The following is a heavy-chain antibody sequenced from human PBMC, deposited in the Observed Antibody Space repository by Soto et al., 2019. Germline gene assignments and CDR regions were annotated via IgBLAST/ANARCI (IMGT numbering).Heavy chain of an antibody. D-gene: IGHD2-2*02. CDR3: ARQEYCSSTSCYKVDS. Sequence: GESLKISRDGFWYTFNYYLIGWVRQMSGKGLEWMGIIYLRDSNTRYSPTFQGQVTISPDRSINTAYLQWSSLKASDTAMYYCARQEYCSSTSCYKVDSWGQGTLVTVSS. CDR1: WYTFNYYL. CDR2: IYLRDSNT. J-gene: IGHJ4*02. V-gene: IGHV5-51*01.